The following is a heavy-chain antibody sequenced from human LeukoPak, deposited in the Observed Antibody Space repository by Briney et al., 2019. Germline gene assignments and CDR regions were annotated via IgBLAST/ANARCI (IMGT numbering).Heavy chain of an antibody. CDR1: GFTFRSFT. Sequence: GGSWRPSWAASGFTFRSFTMNWVRQAPGRGRGWVPTISSDSRYIYYADSVKGRFTISRDNAKNSLYLQMNSLRAEDTAVYYCARGPVGAPNDAFDIWGQGTMVTVSS. J-gene: IGHJ3*02. D-gene: IGHD1-26*01. V-gene: IGHV3-21*01. CDR2: ISSDSRYI. CDR3: ARGPVGAPNDAFDI.